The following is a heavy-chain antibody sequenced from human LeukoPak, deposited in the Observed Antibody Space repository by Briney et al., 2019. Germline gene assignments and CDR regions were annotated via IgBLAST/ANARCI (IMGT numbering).Heavy chain of an antibody. CDR2: IYYSGST. CDR1: GGSISSYY. CDR3: ARRGIAAAGYDY. V-gene: IGHV4-59*08. Sequence: SETLTLTCTVSGGSISSYYWSWIRQPPGKGLEWIGYIYYSGSTNYNPSLKSRVTISVDTSKNQFSLKLSSVTAADTAVYYCARRGIAAAGYDYWGQGTLVTVSS. J-gene: IGHJ4*02. D-gene: IGHD6-13*01.